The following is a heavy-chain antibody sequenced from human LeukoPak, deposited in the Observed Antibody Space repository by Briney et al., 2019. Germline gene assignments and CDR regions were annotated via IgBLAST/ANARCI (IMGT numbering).Heavy chain of an antibody. CDR1: GGSFSGYY. V-gene: IGHV4-34*01. D-gene: IGHD6-13*01. CDR2: INHSGST. J-gene: IGHJ6*03. CDR3: ARLYSSSWPYYYYYYMDV. Sequence: SETLSLTCAVYGGSFSGYYWSWIRQPPGKGLEWIGEINHSGSTNYNPSLKSRVTISVDTSKNQFSLKLSSVTAADTAVYYCARLYSSSWPYYYYYYMDVWGKGITVTISS.